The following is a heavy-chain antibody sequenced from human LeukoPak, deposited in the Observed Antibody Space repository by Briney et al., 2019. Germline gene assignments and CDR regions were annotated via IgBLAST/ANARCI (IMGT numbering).Heavy chain of an antibody. J-gene: IGHJ3*02. CDR3: ARLDLDAFDI. D-gene: IGHD3/OR15-3a*01. V-gene: IGHV4-59*08. CDR2: IYYSGST. CDR1: GGSISSYY. Sequence: SETLSLTCTVSGGSISSYYWSWIRQPPGKGLEWIGYIYYSGSTNYNPSLKSRVTISVDTSKNQFSLKLSSVTAADTAVYYCARLDLDAFDIWGQGTMVTASS.